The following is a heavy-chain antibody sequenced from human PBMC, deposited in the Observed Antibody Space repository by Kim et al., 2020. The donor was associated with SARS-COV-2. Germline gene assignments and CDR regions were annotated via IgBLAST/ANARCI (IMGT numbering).Heavy chain of an antibody. V-gene: IGHV4-59*01. CDR3: ARAPQAYYWYFDL. CDR2: IFYSGIT. J-gene: IGHJ2*01. D-gene: IGHD3-16*01. CDR1: GGSISSFY. Sequence: SETLSLTCSVSGGSISSFYWSWIRQPPGKGLEWIGYIFYSGITNYNPSLKSRVTISVDTSKNQFSLKLSSLTAADTAVYYCARAPQAYYWYFDLWGRGTL.